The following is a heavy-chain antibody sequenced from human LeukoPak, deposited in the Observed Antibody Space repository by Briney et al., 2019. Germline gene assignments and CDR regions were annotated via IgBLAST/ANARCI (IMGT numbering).Heavy chain of an antibody. V-gene: IGHV3-66*02. CDR2: IYSGGST. D-gene: IGHD1-7*01. CDR3: AREGTNYYFDY. J-gene: IGHJ4*02. Sequence: GGSLRLSCAASGFTVSSNYMSWVRQASGKGLEWVSVIYSGGSTYYADSVKGRFTISRDNSKNTLYLQMNSLRAEDTAVYYCAREGTNYYFDYWGQGTLVTVSS. CDR1: GFTVSSNY.